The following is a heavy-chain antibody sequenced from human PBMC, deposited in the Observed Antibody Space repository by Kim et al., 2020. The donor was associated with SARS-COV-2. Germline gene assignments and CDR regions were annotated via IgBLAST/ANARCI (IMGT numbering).Heavy chain of an antibody. J-gene: IGHJ4*02. D-gene: IGHD1-26*01. Sequence: GGSLRLSCAASGFTFSSYNMNWVRQAPGKGLEWVSYISSSGRTIYSADSVKGRFTVSRDNAKNSLYLQMNSLRDEDTAVYYCARGFGFYYYFDYWGQGTL. CDR1: GFTFSSYN. CDR2: ISSSGRTI. V-gene: IGHV3-48*02. CDR3: ARGFGFYYYFDY.